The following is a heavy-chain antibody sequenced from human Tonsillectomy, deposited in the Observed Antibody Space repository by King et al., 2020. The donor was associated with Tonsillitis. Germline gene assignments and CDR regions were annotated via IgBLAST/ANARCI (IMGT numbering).Heavy chain of an antibody. CDR2: IYHSGST. Sequence: QLQESGPGLVKPSETLSLTCAVSGYSISSGYYWGWIRQPPGKGLEWIGSIYHSGSTYYNPSLKSRVTISVDTSKNQFSLKLSSVNAADTAVYYCARDKYTANPFGRFDYWGQGTLVTVSS. J-gene: IGHJ4*02. CDR3: ARDKYTANPFGRFDY. D-gene: IGHD5-18*01. V-gene: IGHV4-38-2*02. CDR1: GYSISSGYY.